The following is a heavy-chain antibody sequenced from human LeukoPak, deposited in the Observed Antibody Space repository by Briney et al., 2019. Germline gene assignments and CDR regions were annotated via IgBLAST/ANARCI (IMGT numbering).Heavy chain of an antibody. CDR1: GFTFNGYS. V-gene: IGHV3-66*01. D-gene: IGHD3-22*01. CDR2: IYSGGST. Sequence: GGSLRLSCGASGFTFNGYSMNWVRQAPGKGLEWVSVIYSGGSTYYADSVKGRFTISRDNSKNTLYLQMKSLRAEDTAVYYCARGRGYYDSSGDYFFDYWGQGTLVTVSS. CDR3: ARGRGYYDSSGDYFFDY. J-gene: IGHJ4*02.